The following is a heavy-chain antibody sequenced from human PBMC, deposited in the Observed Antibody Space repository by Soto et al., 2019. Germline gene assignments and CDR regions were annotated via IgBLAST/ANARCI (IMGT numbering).Heavy chain of an antibody. V-gene: IGHV2-5*02. J-gene: IGHJ4*02. D-gene: IGHD3-3*01. CDR2: IYCDDDK. CDR1: GFSLTTSGVG. Sequence: QITLNESGPTVVKPAETLTLTCTFSGFSLTTSGVGVGWIRQSPGKAPEWLALIYCDDDKRYSASLKSRLTITKDPSKNQVVLTMASVDPADTATYYCAHRILRTVFGLVTTTAIYFDFWGQGTPVVVSS. CDR3: AHRILRTVFGLVTTTAIYFDF.